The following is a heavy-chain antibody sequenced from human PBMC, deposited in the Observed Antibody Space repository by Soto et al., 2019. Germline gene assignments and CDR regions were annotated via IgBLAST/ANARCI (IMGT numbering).Heavy chain of an antibody. J-gene: IGHJ4*02. CDR1: GGTFSSYA. V-gene: IGHV1-69*13. D-gene: IGHD6-19*01. CDR2: IIPIFGTA. CDR3: ADTAGYSSGWYYFDY. Sequence: SVKVSCKASGGTFSSYAISWVRQAPGQGLEWMGGIIPIFGTANYAHKFQGRVTITADESTSTAYMELSSLRSEDTAVYYCADTAGYSSGWYYFDYWGQGTLVTVSS.